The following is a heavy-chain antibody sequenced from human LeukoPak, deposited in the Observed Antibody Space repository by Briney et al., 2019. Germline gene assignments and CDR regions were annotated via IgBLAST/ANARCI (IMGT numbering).Heavy chain of an antibody. Sequence: GGSLRLSCAASGFTFSIYGMNWVRQAPGKGLEWVSYISSTSSTIYYADSVKGRFTISRDNAKNSLYLQMNSLRAEDTAVYHCARGGTGTMFDWGQGTLVTVSS. CDR1: GFTFSIYG. V-gene: IGHV3-48*01. D-gene: IGHD1-7*01. J-gene: IGHJ4*02. CDR2: ISSTSSTI. CDR3: ARGGTGTMFD.